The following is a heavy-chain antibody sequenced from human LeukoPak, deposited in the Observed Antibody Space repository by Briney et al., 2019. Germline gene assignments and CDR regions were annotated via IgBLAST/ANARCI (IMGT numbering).Heavy chain of an antibody. CDR1: GFTFSSYS. D-gene: IGHD3-22*01. Sequence: PGGSLRLSCAASGFTFSSYSMNWVRQAPGKGLEWVSSISSSSSYIYYADSVKGRFTISRDNSKNTLYLQMNSLRAEDTAVYYCAKTPSYYDSSGYYSFDYWGQGTLVTVSS. V-gene: IGHV3-21*04. J-gene: IGHJ4*02. CDR2: ISSSSSYI. CDR3: AKTPSYYDSSGYYSFDY.